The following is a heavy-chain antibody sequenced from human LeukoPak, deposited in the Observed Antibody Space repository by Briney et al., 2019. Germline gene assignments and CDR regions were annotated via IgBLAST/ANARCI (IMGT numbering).Heavy chain of an antibody. Sequence: GGSLRLSCAASGFTFSNAWMSWVRQAQGKGLEWVGRIKSKTDGGTTDYAAPVKGRFTISRDDSKNTLYLQMNSLKTEDTAVYYCTTEEWLVPGYYFDYWGQGTLVTVSS. CDR3: TTEEWLVPGYYFDY. J-gene: IGHJ4*02. CDR2: IKSKTDGGTT. CDR1: GFTFSNAW. D-gene: IGHD6-19*01. V-gene: IGHV3-15*01.